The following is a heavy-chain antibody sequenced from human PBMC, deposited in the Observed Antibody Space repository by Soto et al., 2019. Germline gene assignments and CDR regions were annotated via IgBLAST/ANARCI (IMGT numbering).Heavy chain of an antibody. J-gene: IGHJ6*03. V-gene: IGHV1-18*01. D-gene: IGHD2-2*01. CDR3: ARVVVVPAAISHTDYYYYMDV. CDR1: GYTFTSYG. CDR2: ISAYNGNT. Sequence: ASVKVSCKASGYTFTSYGISWVRQAPGQGLEWMGWISAYNGNTNYAQKLQGRVTMTTDTSTSTAYMELRSLRSDDTAVYYCARVVVVPAAISHTDYYYYMDVWGKGTTVTV.